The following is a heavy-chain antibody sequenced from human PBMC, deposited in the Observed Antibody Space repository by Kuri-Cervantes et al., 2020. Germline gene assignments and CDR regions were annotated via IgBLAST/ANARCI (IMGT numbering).Heavy chain of an antibody. D-gene: IGHD1-26*01. Sequence: SVKVSCKASGYTFTYRYLHWVRQAPGQALERMGWITPFNGNTNYAQKLQGRVTMTTDTSTSTAYMELRSLRSDDTAVYYCARPSGIYLYTYYFDYWGQGTLVTVSS. CDR1: GYTFTYRY. CDR2: ITPFNGNT. CDR3: ARPSGIYLYTYYFDY. V-gene: IGHV1-45*02. J-gene: IGHJ4*02.